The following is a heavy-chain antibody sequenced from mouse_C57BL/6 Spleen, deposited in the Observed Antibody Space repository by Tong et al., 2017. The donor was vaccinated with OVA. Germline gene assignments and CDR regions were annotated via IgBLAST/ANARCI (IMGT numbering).Heavy chain of an antibody. J-gene: IGHJ2*01. V-gene: IGHV14-1*01. D-gene: IGHD2-1*01. CDR1: GFNIKDYY. Sequence: EVQLQESGAELVRPGASVKLSCTASGFNIKDYYMHWVKQRPEQGLEWIGRIDPEDGDTEYAPKFQGKATMTADTSSNTAYLQLSSLTSEDSAVYYCTRSGNLYYFDYWGQGTTLTVSS. CDR3: TRSGNLYYFDY. CDR2: IDPEDGDT.